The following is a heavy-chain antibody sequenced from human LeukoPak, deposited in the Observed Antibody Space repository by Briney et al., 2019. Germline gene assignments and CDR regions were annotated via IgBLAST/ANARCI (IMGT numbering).Heavy chain of an antibody. CDR2: ISGSGGST. D-gene: IGHD6-6*01. CDR1: GFTFSSYG. J-gene: IGHJ4*02. V-gene: IGHV3-23*01. Sequence: GGSLRLSCAASGFTFSSYGMSWVRQAPGKGLEWVSAISGSGGSTYYADSVKGRFTISRDNSKNTLYLQMNSLRAEDTAVYYCAKAGYAARHFDYWGQGTLVTVSS. CDR3: AKAGYAARHFDY.